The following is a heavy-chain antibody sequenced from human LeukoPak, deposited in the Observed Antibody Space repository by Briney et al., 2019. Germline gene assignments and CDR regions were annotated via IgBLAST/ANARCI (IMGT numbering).Heavy chain of an antibody. V-gene: IGHV1-46*01. CDR3: ARGHYGDYLNHDAFDI. CDR1: GYTFTSYY. D-gene: IGHD4-17*01. CDR2: INPSGGST. Sequence: ASVKVSCKASGYTFTSYYMHWVRQAPGQGLEWMGIINPSGGSTSYAQKFQGRVTMTRDTSTSTVYTELSSLRSEDTAVYYCARGHYGDYLNHDAFDIWGQGTMVTVSS. J-gene: IGHJ3*02.